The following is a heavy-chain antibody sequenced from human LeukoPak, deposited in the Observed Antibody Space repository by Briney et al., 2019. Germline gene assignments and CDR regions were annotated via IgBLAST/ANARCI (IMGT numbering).Heavy chain of an antibody. CDR1: GFTFSSYS. V-gene: IGHV3-21*01. CDR3: ARDWDYVVRGVIAAPGY. J-gene: IGHJ4*02. Sequence: PGGSLRLSCAASGFTFSSYSMNWVRQAPGKGLEWVSSISSSSSYIYYADSVKGRFTISRDNAKNSLYLQMNSLRAEDTAVYYCARDWDYVVRGVIAAPGYWGQGTLVTVSS. D-gene: IGHD3-10*01. CDR2: ISSSSSYI.